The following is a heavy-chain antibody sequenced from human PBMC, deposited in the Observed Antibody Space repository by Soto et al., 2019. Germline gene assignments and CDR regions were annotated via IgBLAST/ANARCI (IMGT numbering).Heavy chain of an antibody. J-gene: IGHJ4*02. CDR2: ITYDGSRK. CDR3: AKDIHADRDTYHYGADY. V-gene: IGHV3-30*18. CDR1: GFTFGNFG. D-gene: IGHD5-12*01. Sequence: QVQLVESGGGVVQPGTSLRLSCSASGFTFGNFGMHWVRQSPGKGLEWVSIITYDGSRKQYIDSVKGRFTISRDNSKNTVFLQMNSLRAEDSAVYYCAKDIHADRDTYHYGADYWGQGTLVTVSS.